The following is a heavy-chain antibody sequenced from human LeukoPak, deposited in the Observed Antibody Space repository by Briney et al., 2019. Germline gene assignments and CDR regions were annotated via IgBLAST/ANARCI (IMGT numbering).Heavy chain of an antibody. CDR3: AKLLRDATIYDF. V-gene: IGHV3-30*04. J-gene: IGHJ4*01. D-gene: IGHD5-24*01. CDR1: GFIFRTSA. Sequence: GGSLRLSCATSGFIFRTSAMHWVRQAPGRGLERVALISYDENQQNYADSVKGRFTISRDNAKNSLFLQMNSLRAEDTAFYYCAKLLRDATIYDFWGHGALVTVSS. CDR2: ISYDENQQ.